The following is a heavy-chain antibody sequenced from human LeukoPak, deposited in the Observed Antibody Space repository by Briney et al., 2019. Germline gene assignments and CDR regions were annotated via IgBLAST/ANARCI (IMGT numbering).Heavy chain of an antibody. CDR3: ARQQWLDGAYYFDY. CDR2: IKQDGSDK. Sequence: GGSLRLSCAASGFTLSSYWMSWVRQPPGKGLEWVANIKQDGSDKYYVDSVKGRFTISRDNAKNSLYLQMNSLRADDTAVYYCARQQWLDGAYYFDYWGQGTLVTVSS. V-gene: IGHV3-7*01. J-gene: IGHJ4*02. D-gene: IGHD6-19*01. CDR1: GFTLSSYW.